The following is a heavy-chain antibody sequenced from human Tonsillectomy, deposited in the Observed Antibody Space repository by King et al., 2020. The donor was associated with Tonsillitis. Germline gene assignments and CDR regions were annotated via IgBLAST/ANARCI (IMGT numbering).Heavy chain of an antibody. CDR3: ARGTPYYCSSTSCYNRGYFDY. CDR1: GYTFTSYG. Sequence: QLVQSGAEVKKPGASVKVSCKASGYTFTSYGISWVRQAPGQGLEWMGWISAYNGNTNYAQKLQGRVTMTTETSTSTAYMELRSLRSDDTAVYYCARGTPYYCSSTSCYNRGYFDYWGQGTLVTVSS. V-gene: IGHV1-18*01. D-gene: IGHD2-2*01. J-gene: IGHJ4*02. CDR2: ISAYNGNT.